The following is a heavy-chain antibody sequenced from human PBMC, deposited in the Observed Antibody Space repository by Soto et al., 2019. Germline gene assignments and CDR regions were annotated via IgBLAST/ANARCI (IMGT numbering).Heavy chain of an antibody. CDR3: ARSFPLL. Sequence: QVQLQQWGAGLLRPSETLSLTCAVSGVSFSDYYWSWIRQPPGKGLEWIGQINHSGSTNYNPSLKSRVTISIDQSKNQFALKLTSVTAADTAVYYCARSFPLLWGQGTLVTVS. CDR2: INHSGST. CDR1: GVSFSDYY. V-gene: IGHV4-34*01. J-gene: IGHJ4*02.